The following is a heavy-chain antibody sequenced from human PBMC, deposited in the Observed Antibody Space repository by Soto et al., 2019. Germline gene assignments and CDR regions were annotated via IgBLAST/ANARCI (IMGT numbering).Heavy chain of an antibody. V-gene: IGHV4-30-2*01. D-gene: IGHD5-12*01. CDR1: GGSISSGGYS. Sequence: QLQLQESGSGLVKPSQTLSLTCAVSGGSISSGGYSWSWIRQPPGKGLEWIGYIYHSGSIYYNPSLTRPVTLSVERSKNRLSLKLSSVIAADTAVYFCAAGGGLPRYYWGQGTLVAVSS. CDR3: AAGGGLPRYY. CDR2: IYHSGSI. J-gene: IGHJ4*02.